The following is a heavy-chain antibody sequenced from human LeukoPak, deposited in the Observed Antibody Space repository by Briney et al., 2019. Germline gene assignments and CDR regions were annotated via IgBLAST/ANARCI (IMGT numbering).Heavy chain of an antibody. J-gene: IGHJ6*02. CDR2: IIPIFGTA. D-gene: IGHD6-19*01. CDR1: GGTFSSYA. Sequence: EASVKVSCKASGGTFSSYAISWVRQAPGQGLEWMGGIIPIFGTANYAQKFQGRVTITADESTSTAYMELRSLRSEDTAVYYCAREEYSSGWEHSYYYYYGMDVWGQGTTVTVSS. V-gene: IGHV1-69*13. CDR3: AREEYSSGWEHSYYYYYGMDV.